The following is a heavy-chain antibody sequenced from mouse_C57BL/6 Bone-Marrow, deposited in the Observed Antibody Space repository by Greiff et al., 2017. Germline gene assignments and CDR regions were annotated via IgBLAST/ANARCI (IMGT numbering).Heavy chain of an antibody. Sequence: EVQLQQSGPELVKPGASVKISCKASGYTFTDYYMNWVKQSHGKSLEWIGDINPNNGGTSYNQKFKGKATLTVDQSSSTAYMQLNSLTSEDSAVYYCARPFYYDYDAPFAYWGQGTLVTVSA. J-gene: IGHJ3*01. D-gene: IGHD2-4*01. CDR3: ARPFYYDYDAPFAY. CDR1: GYTFTDYY. V-gene: IGHV1-26*01. CDR2: INPNNGGT.